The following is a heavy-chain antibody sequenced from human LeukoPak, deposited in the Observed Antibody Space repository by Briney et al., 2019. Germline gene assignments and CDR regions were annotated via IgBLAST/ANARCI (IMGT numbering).Heavy chain of an antibody. J-gene: IGHJ6*02. Sequence: ASVKVSCKASGYTFTCYYMHWVRQAPGQGLEWMGWINPNSGGTNYAQKFQGWVTMTRDTSISTAYMELSRLRSDDTAVYYCARGLVAYCGGDCSYGMDVWGQGTTVTVSS. CDR3: ARGLVAYCGGDCSYGMDV. V-gene: IGHV1-2*04. CDR2: INPNSGGT. CDR1: GYTFTCYY. D-gene: IGHD2-21*02.